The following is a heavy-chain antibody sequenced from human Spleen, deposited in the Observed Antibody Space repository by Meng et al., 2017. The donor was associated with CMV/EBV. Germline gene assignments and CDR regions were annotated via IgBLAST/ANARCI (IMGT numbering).Heavy chain of an antibody. CDR2: MNPNSGNT. J-gene: IGHJ6*02. V-gene: IGHV1-8*01. Sequence: ASVKVSCKASGYTFTSYDINWVRQATGQGLEWMGWMNPNSGNTGYAQKFQGRVTMTRDTSTSTAYMELRSLRSDDTAVYYCARDHYHSSALMDVWGQGTTVTVSS. CDR3: ARDHYHSSALMDV. D-gene: IGHD3-22*01. CDR1: GYTFTSYD.